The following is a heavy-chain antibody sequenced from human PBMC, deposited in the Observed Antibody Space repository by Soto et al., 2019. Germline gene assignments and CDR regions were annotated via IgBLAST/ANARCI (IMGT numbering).Heavy chain of an antibody. J-gene: IGHJ4*01. Sequence: LRLSCAASGFTFSSYWMTWVRQAPGKGLEWVANIKQDGSEKYYVDSVKGRFTISRDNAKNSLYLQMNSLRAEDTAVFYCARGRDSSGYRIDYWGHGTLVTVSS. CDR2: IKQDGSEK. CDR1: GFTFSSYW. D-gene: IGHD3-22*01. V-gene: IGHV3-7*01. CDR3: ARGRDSSGYRIDY.